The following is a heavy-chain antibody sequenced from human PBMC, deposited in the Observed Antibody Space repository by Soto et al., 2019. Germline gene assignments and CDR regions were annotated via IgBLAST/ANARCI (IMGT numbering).Heavy chain of an antibody. D-gene: IGHD6-6*01. V-gene: IGHV4-30-2*01. CDR1: GGSVSSGGYS. J-gene: IGHJ4*02. Sequence: SQTLSLTCAVSGGSVSSGGYSRIWIRQPPGKGLEWIGYIYHSGSTYYNPSLKSRVTISVDRSKNQFSLKLSSVTAADTAVYYCARYSIAARRGIDYWGQGTLVTVSS. CDR3: ARYSIAARRGIDY. CDR2: IYHSGST.